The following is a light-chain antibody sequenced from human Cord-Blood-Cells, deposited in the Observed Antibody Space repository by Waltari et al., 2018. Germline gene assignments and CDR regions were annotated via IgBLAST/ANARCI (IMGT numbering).Light chain of an antibody. CDR3: SSYAGSNNLV. V-gene: IGLV2-8*01. CDR1: SSDVGGYNY. Sequence: QSALTQPPSASGSPGQSVTISCTGTSSDVGGYNYFPWYQQNPGKAPKLMIYEVSKRPSGVPDRFSGSKSGNTASLTVSGLQAEDEADYYCSSYAGSNNLVFCGGTKLTVL. J-gene: IGLJ2*01. CDR2: EVS.